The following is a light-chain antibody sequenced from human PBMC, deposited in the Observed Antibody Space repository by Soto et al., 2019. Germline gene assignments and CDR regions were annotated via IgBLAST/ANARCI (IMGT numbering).Light chain of an antibody. CDR3: SAPASTVGV. Sequence: QSALTQPASVSGSPGQSITISCTGTSSDIGDSNFVSWYQQHPGKAPKLIIFEVSTRPSGVSNRFSGSKSDNTASLTISGLQAEDEAHYYCSAPASTVGVFGGGTKVTVL. CDR2: EVS. CDR1: SSDIGDSNF. V-gene: IGLV2-14*01. J-gene: IGLJ3*02.